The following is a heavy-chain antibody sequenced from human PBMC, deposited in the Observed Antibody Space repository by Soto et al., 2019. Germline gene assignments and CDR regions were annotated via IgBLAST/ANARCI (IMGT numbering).Heavy chain of an antibody. CDR1: GYTFTGYY. CDR2: INPNSGCT. CDR3: ARAPASIAGRYGMDV. D-gene: IGHD6-6*01. V-gene: IGHV1-2*04. J-gene: IGHJ6*02. Sequence: ASVKVSCKASGYTFTGYYMHWVRQAPGQGLEWMGWINPNSGCTNYAQKFQGWVTMTRDTSISTAYMELSRLRSDDTAVYYCARAPASIAGRYGMDVWGQGTTVTVS.